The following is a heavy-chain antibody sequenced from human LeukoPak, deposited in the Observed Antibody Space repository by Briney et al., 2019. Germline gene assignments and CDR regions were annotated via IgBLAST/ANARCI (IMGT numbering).Heavy chain of an antibody. CDR2: ISSSGSTI. Sequence: PGGSLRLSCAASGFTFSSYEMNWVRQAPGKGLEWVSYISSSGSTIYYADSVKGRLTISRDNAKNSLYLQMNSLRAEDTAVYYCARGLYSSSWYATFDYWGQGTLVTVSS. J-gene: IGHJ4*02. V-gene: IGHV3-48*03. CDR3: ARGLYSSSWYATFDY. CDR1: GFTFSSYE. D-gene: IGHD6-13*01.